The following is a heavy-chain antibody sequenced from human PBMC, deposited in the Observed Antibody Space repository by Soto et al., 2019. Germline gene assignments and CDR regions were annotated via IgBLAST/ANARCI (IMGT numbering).Heavy chain of an antibody. CDR2: IIPIFGTV. Sequence: QVQLVQSGAEVKKPGSSVKVSCKASGGTFSNYPISWVRQAPGQGLEWMGGIIPIFGTVNYAQKFQGRVTXTPGESXXTAYMELSSLRSEDTAVYYCARGNHRWLQLWYFDLWGRGTLVTVSS. CDR3: ARGNHRWLQLWYFDL. V-gene: IGHV1-69*05. D-gene: IGHD5-12*01. J-gene: IGHJ2*01. CDR1: GGTFSNYP.